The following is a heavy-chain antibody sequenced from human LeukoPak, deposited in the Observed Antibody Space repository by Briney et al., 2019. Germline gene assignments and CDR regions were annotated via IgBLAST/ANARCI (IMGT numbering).Heavy chain of an antibody. V-gene: IGHV1-3*01. Sequence: GASVKVSCKASGYTFTSYAMHWVRQAPGQRLEWMGWINAGNGNTKYSQKFQGRVTITRDTSASTAYMELSSLRSEDTAVYYCARDPPYYYDSSGYAFDYWGQGTLVTVSS. CDR1: GYTFTSYA. J-gene: IGHJ4*02. D-gene: IGHD3-22*01. CDR3: ARDPPYYYDSSGYAFDY. CDR2: INAGNGNT.